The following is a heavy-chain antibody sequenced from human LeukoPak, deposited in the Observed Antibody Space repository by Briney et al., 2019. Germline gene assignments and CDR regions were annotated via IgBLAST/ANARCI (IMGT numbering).Heavy chain of an antibody. CDR1: GYSISSGYY. J-gene: IGHJ6*03. CDR2: IYHSGST. CDR3: ARANYDFWSGYYYYYMDV. D-gene: IGHD3-3*01. V-gene: IGHV4-38-2*02. Sequence: SETLSLTCTVSGYSISSGYYWGWIRQPPGKGLEWIGGIYHSGSTYYNPSLKSRVTISVDTSKNQFSLKLSSVTAADTAVYYCARANYDFWSGYYYYYMDVWGKGTTVTVSS.